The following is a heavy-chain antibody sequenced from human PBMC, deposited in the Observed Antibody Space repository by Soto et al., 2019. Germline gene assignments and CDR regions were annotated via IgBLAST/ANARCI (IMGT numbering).Heavy chain of an antibody. V-gene: IGHV3-7*03. CDR3: ARGMGGLHV. Sequence: PGGSLRLSCAASGFPFRSYWMTWVRQAPGKGLEWLANPDQDGSENYYVDSVKGRFTISRDNAKNSFYLQMNRLRAEDTAVYYCARGMGGLHVWGQGTTVTVSS. D-gene: IGHD3-16*01. J-gene: IGHJ6*02. CDR2: PDQDGSEN. CDR1: GFPFRSYW.